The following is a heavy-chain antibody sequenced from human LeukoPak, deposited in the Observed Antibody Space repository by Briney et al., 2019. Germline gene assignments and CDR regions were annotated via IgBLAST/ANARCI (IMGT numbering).Heavy chain of an antibody. D-gene: IGHD1-20*01. CDR3: ARDKALYNWSDAFDI. CDR1: GGSISSGTSY. CDR2: IYTSGST. Sequence: SETLSLTCTVSGGSISSGTSYWSWIRQPAGKGLEWIGRIYTSGSTYYNPSLKSRVTISVDTSKNQFSLKLSSVTAADTAVYYCARDKALYNWSDAFDIWGQGTMVTVSS. V-gene: IGHV4-61*02. J-gene: IGHJ3*02.